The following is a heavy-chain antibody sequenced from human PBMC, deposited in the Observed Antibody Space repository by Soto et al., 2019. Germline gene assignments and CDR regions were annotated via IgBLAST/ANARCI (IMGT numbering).Heavy chain of an antibody. CDR2: IYFGGNT. J-gene: IGHJ4*02. V-gene: IGHV4-38-2*01. CDR1: GLSINSNYF. Sequence: SETLSLTCAVSGLSINSNYFWGWIRQTPGRGLEWIGSIYFGGNTNYNPSLKSRVTISVDTSKNQFSLKLSSVTAADTAVYYCARFDYYDSSGYLDFGPKWGQGTLVTVSS. D-gene: IGHD3-22*01. CDR3: ARFDYYDSSGYLDFGPK.